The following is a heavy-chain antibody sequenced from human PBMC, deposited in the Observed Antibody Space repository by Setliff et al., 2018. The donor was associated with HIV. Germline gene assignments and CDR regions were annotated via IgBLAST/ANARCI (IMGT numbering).Heavy chain of an antibody. D-gene: IGHD5-12*01. CDR3: AREALSRDGYSYFDY. CDR1: GFIFSDYG. Sequence: AGGSLRLSCAASGFIFSDYGMHWVRQAPGKGPEWVAFISFDGSENYFVDSVKGRFTISRDNTRSSLFLHMDSLTAEDTAVYYCAREALSRDGYSYFDYWGQGTLVTVSS. V-gene: IGHV3-33*08. CDR2: ISFDGSEN. J-gene: IGHJ4*02.